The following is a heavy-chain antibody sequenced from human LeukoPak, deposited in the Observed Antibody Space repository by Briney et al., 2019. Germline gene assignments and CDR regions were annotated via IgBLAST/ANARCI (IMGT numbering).Heavy chain of an antibody. J-gene: IGHJ5*02. CDR3: ATCLPPDGIVGATVDWFDP. V-gene: IGHV1-24*01. Sequence: ASVKVSCKVSGYTLTELSMHWVRQAPGKGLEWMGGFDPEDGETIYAQKFQSRVTMTEDTSTDTAYMELSSLSSEDTAVYYCATCLPPDGIVGATVDWFDPWGQGTLVTVSS. CDR1: GYTLTELS. D-gene: IGHD1-26*01. CDR2: FDPEDGET.